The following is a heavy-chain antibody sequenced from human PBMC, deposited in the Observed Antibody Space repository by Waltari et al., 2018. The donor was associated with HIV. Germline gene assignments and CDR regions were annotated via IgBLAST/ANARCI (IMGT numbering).Heavy chain of an antibody. CDR1: GFTFSSYW. CDR2: IKQDGSEK. Sequence: EVQLVESGGGLVQPGGSLRLSCAASGFTFSSYWMSWVRQAPGTGLEWVANIKQDGSEKYYVDSVKGRFTISRDNAKNSLYLQMNSLRAEDTAVYYCAREDCSSTSCPGGWNYGMDVWGQGTTVTVSS. J-gene: IGHJ6*02. D-gene: IGHD2-2*01. CDR3: AREDCSSTSCPGGWNYGMDV. V-gene: IGHV3-7*01.